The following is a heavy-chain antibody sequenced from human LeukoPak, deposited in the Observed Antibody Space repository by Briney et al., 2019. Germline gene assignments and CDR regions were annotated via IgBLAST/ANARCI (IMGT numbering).Heavy chain of an antibody. CDR2: IYTSGST. CDR1: GGSISSYY. J-gene: IGHJ6*03. Sequence: PSETLSLTCTVSGGSISSYYWSWIRQPPGKGLEWIGYIYTSGSTNYNPSLKSRVTISVDTSKNQFSLKLSSVTAADTAVYYCARSDYYYYYMDVWGTGTTVTVSS. CDR3: ARSDYYYYYMDV. V-gene: IGHV4-4*09.